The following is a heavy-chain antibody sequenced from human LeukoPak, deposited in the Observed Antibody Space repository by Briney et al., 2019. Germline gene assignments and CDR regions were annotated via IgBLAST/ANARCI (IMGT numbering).Heavy chain of an antibody. CDR1: GGSFSGYY. CDR2: INHSGST. V-gene: IGHV4-34*01. J-gene: IGHJ4*02. Sequence: SETLSLTCAVYGGSFSGYYWSWIRQPPGKGLEWIGEINHSGSTNYNPSLKSRVTISVDTSKNQFSLKLSSVTAADTPVYYCARRLRRRITMVRGVEYYFDYWGQGTLVTVSS. CDR3: ARRLRRRITMVRGVEYYFDY. D-gene: IGHD3-10*01.